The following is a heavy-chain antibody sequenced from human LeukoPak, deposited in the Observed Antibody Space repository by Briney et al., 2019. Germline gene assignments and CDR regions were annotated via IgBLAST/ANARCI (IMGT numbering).Heavy chain of an antibody. D-gene: IGHD2-21*01. Sequence: GGSLRLSCAASGFVFSTYAMSWVRQAPEKGLEWVSVVYSGGSTYYADSVKGRFIISRDTSKNTLHLQMNSLRAEDSAVYYCARGDWIMDVWGQGTTVTVSS. CDR3: ARGDWIMDV. V-gene: IGHV3-53*01. CDR1: GFVFSTYA. CDR2: VYSGGST. J-gene: IGHJ6*02.